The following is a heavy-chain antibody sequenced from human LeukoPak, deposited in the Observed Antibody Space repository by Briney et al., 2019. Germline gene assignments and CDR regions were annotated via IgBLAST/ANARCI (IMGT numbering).Heavy chain of an antibody. D-gene: IGHD6-13*01. J-gene: IGHJ5*02. V-gene: IGHV4-38-2*02. CDR2: IYYRGST. Sequence: PSETLSLTCTVSGYSISSGYYWGWIRQPPGKGLEWIGSIYYRGSTYYNPSLKSRVTVSVDTSKNQLSLKLSSVTAADTAVYYCARGIYSSSPQGGFDPWGQGTLVTVSS. CDR1: GYSISSGYY. CDR3: ARGIYSSSPQGGFDP.